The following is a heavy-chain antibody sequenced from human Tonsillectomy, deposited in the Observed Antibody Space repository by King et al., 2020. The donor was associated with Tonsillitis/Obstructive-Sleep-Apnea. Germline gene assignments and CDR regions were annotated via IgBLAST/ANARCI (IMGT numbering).Heavy chain of an antibody. V-gene: IGHV5-51*01. CDR1: GYSFTSYW. Sequence: QLVQSGAEVKEPGESLKISCKGSGYSFTSYWIGWVRQMPGKGLEWMGIIYPGDSDTRYSPSFPGQVTISADKSISTAYLQWSSLKASDTAMFYCARGCLPGYCSGGSCYYYFDYWGQGTLVTVSS. J-gene: IGHJ4*02. D-gene: IGHD2-15*01. CDR3: ARGCLPGYCSGGSCYYYFDY. CDR2: IYPGDSDT.